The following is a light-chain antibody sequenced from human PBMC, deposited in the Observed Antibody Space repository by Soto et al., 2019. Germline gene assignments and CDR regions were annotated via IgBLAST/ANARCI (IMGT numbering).Light chain of an antibody. V-gene: IGKV3-11*01. J-gene: IGKJ4*01. CDR3: QQHANWPLT. CDR1: QSVGNN. Sequence: EILLTQSPGTLSLSPGERGTLSCMASQSVGNNLAWYQQKPGQAPGLLIYEASTRATGIPARFSGSGSGTDFTLTISSLEPEDFAVYYCQQHANWPLTFGGGTKVDIK. CDR2: EAS.